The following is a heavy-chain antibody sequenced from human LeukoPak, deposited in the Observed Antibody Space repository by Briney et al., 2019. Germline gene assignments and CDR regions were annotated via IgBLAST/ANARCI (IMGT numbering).Heavy chain of an antibody. D-gene: IGHD6-19*01. V-gene: IGHV3-23*01. Sequence: GGSLRLSCAASGFIFRSYAMSWVRQAPGKGLEWVSSISSSGGRTFYADSVKGRFTISRDNSKNTLYLQMNSLRAEDTAVYYCAKGVSRAAVARPIDYWGQGTLVTVSS. CDR2: ISSSGGRT. J-gene: IGHJ4*02. CDR1: GFIFRSYA. CDR3: AKGVSRAAVARPIDY.